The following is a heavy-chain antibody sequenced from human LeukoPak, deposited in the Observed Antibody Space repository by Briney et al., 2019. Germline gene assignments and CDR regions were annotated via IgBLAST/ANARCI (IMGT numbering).Heavy chain of an antibody. V-gene: IGHV3-48*03. D-gene: IGHD3-10*01. CDR2: ISSSGSTI. Sequence: PGGSLRLSCAASGFTFSSYEMNWVRQAPGQGLEWVSYISSSGSTIYYADSVKGRFTISRDNAKNSLYLQMNSLRAEDTAVYYCASQGPAEVRGVIFDYWGQGTLVTVSS. CDR3: ASQGPAEVRGVIFDY. CDR1: GFTFSSYE. J-gene: IGHJ4*02.